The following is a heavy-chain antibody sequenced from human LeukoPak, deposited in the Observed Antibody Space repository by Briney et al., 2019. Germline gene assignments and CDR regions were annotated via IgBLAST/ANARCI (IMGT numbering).Heavy chain of an antibody. CDR1: GFTFSSYW. Sequence: PGGSLRLSCAASGFTFSSYWMHWVRQAPGKGLEWVSGISWNSGSIGYADSVKGRFTISRDNAKNSLYLQMNSLRAEDTALYYCAKVYDSSGDDAFDIWGQGTMVTVSS. CDR2: ISWNSGSI. V-gene: IGHV3-9*01. J-gene: IGHJ3*02. CDR3: AKVYDSSGDDAFDI. D-gene: IGHD3-22*01.